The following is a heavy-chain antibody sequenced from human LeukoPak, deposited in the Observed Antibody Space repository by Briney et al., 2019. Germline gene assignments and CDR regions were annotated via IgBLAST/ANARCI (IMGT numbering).Heavy chain of an antibody. D-gene: IGHD3-16*01. CDR3: AKVADYVRTEYFQH. J-gene: IGHJ1*01. CDR2: TSGNGATT. CDR1: GFTFSSYG. V-gene: IGHV3-23*01. Sequence: PGGTLRLSCAASGFTFSSYGMNWVRQAPGKGLEWVSATSGNGATTYYADSVKGRFTISRDNSKNTLYLQMNSLRAEDTAVYYCAKVADYVRTEYFQHWGQGTLVTVSS.